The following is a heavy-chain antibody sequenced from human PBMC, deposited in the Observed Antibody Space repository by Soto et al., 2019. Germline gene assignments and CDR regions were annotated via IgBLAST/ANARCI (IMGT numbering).Heavy chain of an antibody. CDR3: ARDKGYLDY. D-gene: IGHD2-2*01. CDR2: INQDGSEK. V-gene: IGHV3-7*01. CDR1: RFTFTSYW. J-gene: IGHJ4*02. Sequence: EVQLVDAGGGLVQPGGSLRLSCAASRFTFTSYWMSWVRQAPGKGLEWVANINQDGSEKFYVDSVKGRFTISRDNAKNSLYLQMNSLRDEDTAVYYCARDKGYLDYWGQGTLVTVSS.